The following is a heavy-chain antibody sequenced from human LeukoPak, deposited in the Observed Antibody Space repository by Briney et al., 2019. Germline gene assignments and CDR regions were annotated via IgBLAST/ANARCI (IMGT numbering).Heavy chain of an antibody. J-gene: IGHJ4*02. CDR2: IKQDGSEK. Sequence: PGGSLRLSCAASGFTFSSYWMSWVRQAPGKGLEWVANIKQDGSEKYYVDSVKGRFTISRDNAKDSLYLQMNRLRAEDTAVYYCARDPGSGYEEHFDYWGQGTLVTVSS. V-gene: IGHV3-7*03. D-gene: IGHD5-12*01. CDR3: ARDPGSGYEEHFDY. CDR1: GFTFSSYW.